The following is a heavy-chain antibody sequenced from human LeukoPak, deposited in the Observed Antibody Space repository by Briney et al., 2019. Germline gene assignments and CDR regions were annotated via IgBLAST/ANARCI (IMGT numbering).Heavy chain of an antibody. Sequence: GGSLRLSCAASGFTFSSYWMSWVRQAPGKGLEWVANIKQDGSEKYYVDSVKGRFTISRDNAKNSLYLQMNSLRAEDTAVYYCAREGGIAAAGIDYWGQGTLVTVSS. D-gene: IGHD6-13*01. CDR3: AREGGIAAAGIDY. J-gene: IGHJ4*02. CDR1: GFTFSSYW. CDR2: IKQDGSEK. V-gene: IGHV3-7*01.